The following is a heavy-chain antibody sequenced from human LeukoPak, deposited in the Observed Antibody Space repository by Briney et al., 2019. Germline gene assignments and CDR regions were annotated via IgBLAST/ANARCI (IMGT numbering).Heavy chain of an antibody. V-gene: IGHV3-21*01. CDR2: ISSSSSYI. CDR1: GFIFSNYA. D-gene: IGHD6-19*01. J-gene: IGHJ4*02. CDR3: ARDSRIAVAGFDY. Sequence: PGGSLRLSCAASGFIFSNYAMSWVRQAPGKGLEWVSSISSSSSYIYYADSVKGRFTISRDNAKNSLYLQMNSLRAEDTAVYYCARDSRIAVAGFDYWGQGTLVTVSS.